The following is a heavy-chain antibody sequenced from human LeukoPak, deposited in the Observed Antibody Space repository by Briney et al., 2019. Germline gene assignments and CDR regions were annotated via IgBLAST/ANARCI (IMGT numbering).Heavy chain of an antibody. J-gene: IGHJ2*01. CDR1: GGSISSYY. CDR3: AQLLDDNPIRWYFAL. Sequence: PSETLSLTCTVSGGSISSYYWSWIRQPPGKGLECIGHIYSDGRNTYNPSLKSRVTMSVDTSKNQFSLKMDSVTAADTAVYYCAQLLDDNPIRWYFALWGRGTLVTVSS. D-gene: IGHD1-14*01. V-gene: IGHV4-4*07. CDR2: IYSDGRN.